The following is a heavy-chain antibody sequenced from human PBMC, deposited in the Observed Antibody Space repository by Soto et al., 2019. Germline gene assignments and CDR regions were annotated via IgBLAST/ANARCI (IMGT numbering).Heavy chain of an antibody. J-gene: IGHJ6*02. CDR1: GYTFTSYG. V-gene: IGHV1-18*01. D-gene: IGHD3-10*01. Sequence: QVQLVQSGAEVKKPGASVKVSCKASGYTFTSYGISWVRQAPGQGLEWMGWFSAYNGNPNYAQKLQGRVTMTHDAASGPAYLGRRRPTSDDTAVYYCARDRGAYRLDAWGPGTTVTVSS. CDR3: ARDRGAYRLDA. CDR2: FSAYNGNP.